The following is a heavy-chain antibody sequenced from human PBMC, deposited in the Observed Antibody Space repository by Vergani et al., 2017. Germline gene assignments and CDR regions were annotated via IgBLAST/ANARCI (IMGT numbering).Heavy chain of an antibody. D-gene: IGHD3-10*01. CDR3: ARGDTLHGSGSYSDY. Sequence: EVQLVQSGAEVQKPGESLKISCKGSGYSFTSYWIGWVRQMPGKGLEWMGIIYPGDSDTRYSPSFQGQVTISADKSISTAYLQWSSLKASDTAMYYCARGDTLHGSGSYSDYWGQGTLVTVSS. V-gene: IGHV5-51*03. CDR1: GYSFTSYW. J-gene: IGHJ4*02. CDR2: IYPGDSDT.